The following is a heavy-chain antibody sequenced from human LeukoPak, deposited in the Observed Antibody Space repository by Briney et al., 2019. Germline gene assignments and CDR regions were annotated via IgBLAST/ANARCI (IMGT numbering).Heavy chain of an antibody. D-gene: IGHD3-10*01. Sequence: PSETLSLTCTVSGGSISSYYWSWIQQPPGKGLEWIGYIYYSGSTNYNPSLTSRVTISVDTSKNQFSLRLTSVTAADTAVYFCARHGIWFGDTNRWFDPWGQGTLVTVSS. CDR2: IYYSGST. CDR1: GGSISSYY. V-gene: IGHV4-59*08. J-gene: IGHJ5*02. CDR3: ARHGIWFGDTNRWFDP.